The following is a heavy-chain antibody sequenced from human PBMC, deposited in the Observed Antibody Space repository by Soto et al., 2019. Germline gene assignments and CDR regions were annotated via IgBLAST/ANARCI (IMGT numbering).Heavy chain of an antibody. CDR2: ISGSGGST. CDR3: AKGMTTVTTASYGMDV. Sequence: GSLRLSSAASGGPFSSYAMSWVRQAPGKGLEWVSAISGSGGSTYYADSVKGRFTISRDNSKNTLYLQMNSLRAEDTAVYYCAKGMTTVTTASYGMDVWGQGTTVTVSS. D-gene: IGHD4-4*01. J-gene: IGHJ6*02. CDR1: GGPFSSYA. V-gene: IGHV3-23*01.